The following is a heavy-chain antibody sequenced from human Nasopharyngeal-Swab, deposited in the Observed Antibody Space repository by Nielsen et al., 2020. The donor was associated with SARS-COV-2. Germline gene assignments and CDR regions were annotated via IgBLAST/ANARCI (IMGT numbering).Heavy chain of an antibody. CDR3: ARDNGIGAYFYYGMDI. D-gene: IGHD3-10*01. V-gene: IGHV3-21*06. CDR1: GFTFSSYS. Sequence: GESLKIPCAASGFTFSSYSVNWVRQAPGKGLEWVSSISSSSTYKYYADSVKGRFTISRDNSNNLLYLQMNNLRAEDTAVYYCARDNGIGAYFYYGMDIWGQGTTVTVSS. CDR2: ISSSSTYK. J-gene: IGHJ6*02.